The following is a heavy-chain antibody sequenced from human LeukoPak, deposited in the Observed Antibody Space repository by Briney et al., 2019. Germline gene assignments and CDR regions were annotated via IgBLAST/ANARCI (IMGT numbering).Heavy chain of an antibody. CDR2: ISPHSHTT. J-gene: IGHJ4*02. CDR1: GYTLNKYF. Sequence: ASVKVSCKASGYTLNKYFISWVRQAPGQGLEWVGWISPHSHTTHYAEKVQGRVTMTTDTSTTTVYMELRSLRSDDTAVYFCARGQSMYYWGQGTPVTVSS. V-gene: IGHV1-18*01. CDR3: ARGQSMYY. D-gene: IGHD2-8*01.